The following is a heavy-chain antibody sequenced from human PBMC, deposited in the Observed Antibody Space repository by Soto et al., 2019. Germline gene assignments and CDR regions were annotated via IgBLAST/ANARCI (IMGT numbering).Heavy chain of an antibody. V-gene: IGHV1-8*01. CDR3: ARRSAAYCGGDCYSNWFDP. CDR1: GYTFTSYD. CDR2: MNPNSGNT. D-gene: IGHD2-21*02. J-gene: IGHJ5*02. Sequence: ASVKVSCKASGYTFTSYDINWVRQATGQGLEWMGWMNPNSGNTGYAQKFQGRVTMTRNTSISTAYMELSSLRSEDTAVYYCARRSAAYCGGDCYSNWFDPWGQGTLVTVSS.